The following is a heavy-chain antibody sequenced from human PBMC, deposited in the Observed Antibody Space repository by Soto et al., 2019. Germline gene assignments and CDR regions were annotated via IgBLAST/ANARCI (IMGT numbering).Heavy chain of an antibody. D-gene: IGHD3-3*01. CDR3: ARHTSFLEWLLYFDY. CDR1: GGSISSSSYY. Sequence: SETLSLTCTVSGGSISSSSYYWGWIRQPPGKGLEWIGSIYYSGSTYYNPSLKSRVTISVDTSKNQFSLKLSSVTAADTAVYYCARHTSFLEWLLYFDYWGQGTLVTVS. V-gene: IGHV4-39*01. J-gene: IGHJ4*02. CDR2: IYYSGST.